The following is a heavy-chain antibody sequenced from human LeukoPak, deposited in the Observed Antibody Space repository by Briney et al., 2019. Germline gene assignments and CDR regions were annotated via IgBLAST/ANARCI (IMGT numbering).Heavy chain of an antibody. J-gene: IGHJ4*02. Sequence: GGSLRLSCAASGFTFSAYAMNWVRQAPGKGLEWVSVISYDGSNNYYADSVRGRFTISRDNSKNTLYLQMNSLRTDDTAVYYCASGFASAKSIFGDYVAYWGQGTLVTVSS. D-gene: IGHD3-3*01. CDR3: ASGFASAKSIFGDYVAY. CDR1: GFTFSAYA. CDR2: ISYDGSNN. V-gene: IGHV3-30-3*01.